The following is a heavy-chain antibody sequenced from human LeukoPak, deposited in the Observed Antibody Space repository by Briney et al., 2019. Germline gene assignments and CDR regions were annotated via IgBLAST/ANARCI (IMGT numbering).Heavy chain of an antibody. CDR2: IYTSGST. J-gene: IGHJ6*03. V-gene: IGHV4-4*07. CDR3: AGDIESSKDYYYYYMDV. D-gene: IGHD4-11*01. CDR1: GGSISSYY. Sequence: NPSETLSLTCTVSGGSISSYYWSWIRQPAGKGLEWIGRIYTSGSTNYNPSLKSRVTMSVDTSKNQFSLKLSSVTAADTAVYYCAGDIESSKDYYYYYMDVWGKGTTVTVSS.